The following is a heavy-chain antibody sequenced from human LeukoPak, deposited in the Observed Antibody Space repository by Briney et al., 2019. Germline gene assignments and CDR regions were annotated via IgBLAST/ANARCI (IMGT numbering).Heavy chain of an antibody. J-gene: IGHJ6*02. CDR3: ARHVRPDFWSGYPSEYYYYYGMDV. Sequence: PSETLSLTCAVYGGSFSGYYWSWIRQPPGKGLEWIGEINHSGSTNYNPSLKSRVTISVDTSKNQFPLKLSSVTAADTAVYYCARHVRPDFWSGYPSEYYYYYGMDVWGQGTTVTVSS. CDR2: INHSGST. V-gene: IGHV4-34*01. D-gene: IGHD3-3*01. CDR1: GGSFSGYY.